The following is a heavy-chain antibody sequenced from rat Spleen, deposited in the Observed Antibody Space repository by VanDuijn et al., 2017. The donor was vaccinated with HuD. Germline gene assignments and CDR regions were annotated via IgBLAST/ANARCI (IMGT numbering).Heavy chain of an antibody. J-gene: IGHJ4*01. CDR3: ARPAKKGVMDA. D-gene: IGHD3-1*01. V-gene: IGHV5-62*01. CDR1: GFTFSSYG. CDR2: ISSSSGT. Sequence: VQLVESGGGLVQPGKSLKLSCSASGFTFSSYGMHWIRQAPGKGLDWVAYISSSSGTVYADAVKGRFTISRDNAKNTLYLQLNSLKSEDTAIYYCARPAKKGVMDAWGQGASVTVSS.